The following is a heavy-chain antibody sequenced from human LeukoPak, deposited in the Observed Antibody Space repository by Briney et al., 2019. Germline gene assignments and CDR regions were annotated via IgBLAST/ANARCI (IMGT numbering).Heavy chain of an antibody. CDR2: ISETGST. CDR3: ARHRRKYTREYHFDS. D-gene: IGHD6-6*01. V-gene: IGHV4-31*02. CDR1: GGSISGYY. J-gene: IGHJ4*02. Sequence: PSQTLVLTCTVSGGSISGYYWGWMRQRPGRGLQWIGFISETGSTDYNPPLERRITMSVDNSRNQVSLRVRYATAADTAIYYCARHRRKYTREYHFDSWGQGILVSVSS.